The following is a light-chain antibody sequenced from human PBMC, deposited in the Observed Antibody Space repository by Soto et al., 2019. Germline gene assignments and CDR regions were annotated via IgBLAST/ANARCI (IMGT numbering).Light chain of an antibody. J-gene: IGKJ1*01. CDR3: QQYNRWPLT. CDR1: HSVKSN. CDR2: ESS. V-gene: IGKV3-15*01. Sequence: EMVMTQSPASLSVSPGERATHSCRASHSVKSNLAWYLQKPGQVPRLLIYESSTRATGIPARFSGSGSGTEFTLTISSLLSEDFAVYYCQQYNRWPLTFGQGTMVEIK.